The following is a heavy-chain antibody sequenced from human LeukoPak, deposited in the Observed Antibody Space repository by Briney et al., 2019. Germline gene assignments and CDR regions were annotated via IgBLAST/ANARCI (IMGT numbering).Heavy chain of an antibody. J-gene: IGHJ5*02. V-gene: IGHV4-31*03. Sequence: SETLSHTCTVSGGSISSGGYYWSWIRQHPGKGLEWIGYIYYSGSTYYNPSLKSRVTISVDTSKNQFSLKLSSVTAADTAVYYCARDFEDRNSFDPWGQGTLVTVSS. D-gene: IGHD3-9*01. CDR1: GGSISSGGYY. CDR2: IYYSGST. CDR3: ARDFEDRNSFDP.